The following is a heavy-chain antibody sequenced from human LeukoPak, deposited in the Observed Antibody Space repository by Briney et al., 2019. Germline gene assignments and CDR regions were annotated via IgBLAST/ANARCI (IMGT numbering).Heavy chain of an antibody. J-gene: IGHJ4*02. CDR1: GFTFSSYG. CDR3: ARDGPSRYYDSSGYPDY. Sequence: GGSLRLSCAASGFTFSSYGMHWVRQAPGKGLEWVAVIWYDGSNKYYADSVKGRFTISRDNSKNTLYLQMNSLRAEDTAVYYCARDGPSRYYDSSGYPDYWGQGTLVTVPS. V-gene: IGHV3-33*01. D-gene: IGHD3-22*01. CDR2: IWYDGSNK.